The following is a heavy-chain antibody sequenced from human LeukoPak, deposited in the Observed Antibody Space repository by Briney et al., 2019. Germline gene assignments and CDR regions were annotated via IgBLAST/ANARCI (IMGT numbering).Heavy chain of an antibody. V-gene: IGHV3-49*04. J-gene: IGHJ4*02. CDR2: IRRKANDGTT. CDR3: TRADGDYDHRFFDY. Sequence: GGSLRLSCTASGFNFGDYGLSWVRQAPGKGLEWIGFIRRKANDGTTEYAASVKGRFTISRDDSKTIAYLQMDGLQTEDTALYYCTRADGDYDHRFFDYWGQGTQVIVSS. CDR1: GFNFGDYG. D-gene: IGHD4-17*01.